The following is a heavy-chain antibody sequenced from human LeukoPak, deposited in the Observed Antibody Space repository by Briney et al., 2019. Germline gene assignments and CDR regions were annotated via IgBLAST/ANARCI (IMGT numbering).Heavy chain of an antibody. CDR2: IWYDGSNK. Sequence: GGSLRLSCAASGSTFSSYGMHWVRQAPGKGLEWVAVIWYDGSNKYYADSVKGRFTISRDNSKNTLYLQMNSLRAEDTAVYYCARDSSYYYYGMDVWGQGTTVTVSS. CDR3: ARDSSYYYYGMDV. CDR1: GSTFSSYG. V-gene: IGHV3-33*01. J-gene: IGHJ6*02. D-gene: IGHD6-6*01.